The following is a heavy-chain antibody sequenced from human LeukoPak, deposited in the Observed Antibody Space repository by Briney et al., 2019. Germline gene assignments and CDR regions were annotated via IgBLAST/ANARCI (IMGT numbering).Heavy chain of an antibody. J-gene: IGHJ4*02. CDR2: ISSSSSTI. CDR3: ARYHYYRGFY. Sequence: GGSLRLSCAASGFTFSSYSMNWVRQAPGKGLEWVSYISSSSSTIYYADSVKGRFTISRGNAKNSLYLQMNSLRAEDTAVYYCARYHYYRGFYWGQGTLVTVSS. V-gene: IGHV3-48*01. CDR1: GFTFSSYS. D-gene: IGHD3-10*01.